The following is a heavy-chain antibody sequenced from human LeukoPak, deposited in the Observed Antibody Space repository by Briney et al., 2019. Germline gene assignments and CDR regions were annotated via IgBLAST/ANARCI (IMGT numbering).Heavy chain of an antibody. V-gene: IGHV1-46*01. CDR3: ARALNYGSGSYYNRQDAFDI. J-gene: IGHJ3*02. D-gene: IGHD3-10*01. CDR2: INPSGGST. Sequence: ASVKVSCKASGYTFTSYYMHWVRQAPGQGLEWMGIINPSGGSTSYAQKFQGRVTMTRDMSTSTVYMELSSLRSEDTAVYYCARALNYGSGSYYNRQDAFDIWGQGTMVTVSS. CDR1: GYTFTSYY.